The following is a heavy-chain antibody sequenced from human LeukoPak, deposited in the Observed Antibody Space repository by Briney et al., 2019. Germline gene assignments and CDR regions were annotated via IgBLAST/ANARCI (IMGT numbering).Heavy chain of an antibody. J-gene: IGHJ4*02. D-gene: IGHD2-15*01. CDR2: IKSKTDGGTT. CDR1: GFTFSNAW. CDR3: TTIYCSGGSCYSDDY. Sequence: GGSLRLSCAASGFTFSNAWMNWVRQAPGKGLEWVGRIKSKTDGGTTDYAAPVKGRFTISRDDSKNTLYLQMYSLKTEDTAVYYCTTIYCSGGSCYSDDYWGQGTLVTVSS. V-gene: IGHV3-15*07.